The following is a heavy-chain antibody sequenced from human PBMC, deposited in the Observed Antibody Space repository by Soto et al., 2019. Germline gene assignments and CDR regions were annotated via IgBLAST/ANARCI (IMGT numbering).Heavy chain of an antibody. J-gene: IGHJ4*02. CDR3: ARGRSITMIVVVITTPHYFDY. CDR2: INHSGST. CDR1: GGSFSGYY. D-gene: IGHD3-22*01. Sequence: QVQLQQWGAGLLKPSETLSLTCAVYGGSFSGYYWSWIRQPPGKGLEWIGEINHSGSTNYNPSLKSRVTISVDTSKNQFSLKLSSVTAADTAVYYWARGRSITMIVVVITTPHYFDYWGQGTLVTVSS. V-gene: IGHV4-34*01.